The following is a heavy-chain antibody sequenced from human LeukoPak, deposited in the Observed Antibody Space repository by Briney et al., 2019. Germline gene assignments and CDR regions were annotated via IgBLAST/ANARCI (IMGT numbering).Heavy chain of an antibody. J-gene: IGHJ5*02. Sequence: PGGSLRLSCEASGLTFSSYWMSWVRQAPGKGLEWVADIKQDGSKRYYVDSVKGRFTVSRDNAKNSLFLQMDSLRAEDTAVYYCARGYCSGGNCYPLFDPWGQGTLVTVSS. CDR1: GLTFSSYW. D-gene: IGHD2-15*01. V-gene: IGHV3-7*03. CDR2: IKQDGSKR. CDR3: ARGYCSGGNCYPLFDP.